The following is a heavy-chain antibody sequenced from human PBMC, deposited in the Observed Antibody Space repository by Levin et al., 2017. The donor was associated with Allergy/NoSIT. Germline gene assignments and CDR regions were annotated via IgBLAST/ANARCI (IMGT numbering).Heavy chain of an antibody. CDR1: GGSFSGYY. CDR3: ARGRMGVPTFDS. J-gene: IGHJ4*02. D-gene: IGHD3-10*01. V-gene: IGHV4-34*01. CDR2: INDGGST. Sequence: SETLSLTCAVHGGSFSGYYWSWIRQPPGKGLEWIGEINDGGSTNYNPSLKSRVTISVDTARNQFSLRLSSVTAADTAVYYCARGRMGVPTFDSWGQGTLVTVSS.